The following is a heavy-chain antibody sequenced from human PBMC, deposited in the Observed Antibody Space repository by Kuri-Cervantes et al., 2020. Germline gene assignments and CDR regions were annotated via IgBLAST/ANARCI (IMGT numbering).Heavy chain of an antibody. CDR1: GFTFSSYG. V-gene: IGHV3-30*03. CDR2: ISYDGSNK. CDR3: ATDGRPRSGRYYYYGMDV. D-gene: IGHD6-19*01. J-gene: IGHJ6*02. Sequence: GESLKISCAASGFTFSSYGMHWVRQAPGKGLEWVAVISYDGSNKYYADSVKGRFTISRDNSKNTLYLQMNSLRAEDTAVYYCATDGRPRSGRYYYYGMDVWGQGTTVTVSS.